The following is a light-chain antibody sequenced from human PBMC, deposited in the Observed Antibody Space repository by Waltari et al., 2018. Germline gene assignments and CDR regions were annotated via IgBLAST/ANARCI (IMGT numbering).Light chain of an antibody. CDR2: GSS. J-gene: IGLJ3*02. CDR3: QSYDTSLSVV. Sequence: QSVLTQPPSVSGAPGQRVTISCTGSGSNIGAGYDAHWYQPLPRAAPKLLIYGSSTRPLGVPDRFFGSTSGTSASLAITGFQAEDEADYYCQSYDTSLSVVFGGGTKLTVL. V-gene: IGLV1-40*01. CDR1: GSNIGAGYD.